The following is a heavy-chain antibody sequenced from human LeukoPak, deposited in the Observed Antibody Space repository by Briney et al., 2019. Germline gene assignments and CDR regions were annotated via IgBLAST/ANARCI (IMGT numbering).Heavy chain of an antibody. CDR2: IYYSGST. V-gene: IGHV4-39*07. CDR3: ARGSGSR. J-gene: IGHJ4*02. CDR1: GGSISSSSYY. D-gene: IGHD3-10*01. Sequence: SETLSLTCTVSGGSISSSSYYWGWIRQPPGKGLEWIGSIYYSGSTYYNPSLKSRVTISVDTSKNQFSLKLSSVTAADTAVYYCARGSGSRWGQGTLVTVSS.